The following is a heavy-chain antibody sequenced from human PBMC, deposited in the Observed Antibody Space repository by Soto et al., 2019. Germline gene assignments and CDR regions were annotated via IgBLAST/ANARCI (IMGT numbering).Heavy chain of an antibody. CDR2: ISSSSSTI. CDR3: ARGGSSGWYAADAFDL. Sequence: GGSLRLSCAASGLTFSSYSMNWVRQAPGKGLEWVSYISSSSSTIYYADSVKGRFTISRDNAKNSLYLQMNSLRDEDTAVCYCARGGSSGWYAADAFDLWGQGTMVTVSS. V-gene: IGHV3-48*02. D-gene: IGHD6-19*01. J-gene: IGHJ3*01. CDR1: GLTFSSYS.